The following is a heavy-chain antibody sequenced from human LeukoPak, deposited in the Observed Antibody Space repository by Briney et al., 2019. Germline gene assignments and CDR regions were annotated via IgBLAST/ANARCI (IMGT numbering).Heavy chain of an antibody. CDR3: AREGYDSSGYSAFDY. CDR2: IKQDGSEK. Sequence: GGSLRLSCVASGFTFSTYWMSWVRQAPGKGLEWVANIKQDGSEKYFVDSVKGRFTISRDNAKNSLYLQMNSLRAEDTAVYYCAREGYDSSGYSAFDYWGQGTLVTVSS. J-gene: IGHJ4*02. CDR1: GFTFSTYW. V-gene: IGHV3-7*05. D-gene: IGHD3-22*01.